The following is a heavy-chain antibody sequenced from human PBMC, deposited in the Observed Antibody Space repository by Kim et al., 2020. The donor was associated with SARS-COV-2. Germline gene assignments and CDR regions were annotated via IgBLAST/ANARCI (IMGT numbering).Heavy chain of an antibody. CDR3: ARDPDIVVVPAAFDY. D-gene: IGHD2-2*01. Sequence: GGSLRLSCAASGFTFSSYSMNWVRQAPGKGLEWVSSISSSSSYIYYADSVKGRFTISRDNAKNSLYLQMNSLRAEDTAVYYCARDPDIVVVPAAFDYWCQGTLVTVSS. CDR1: GFTFSSYS. V-gene: IGHV3-21*01. CDR2: ISSSSSYI. J-gene: IGHJ4*02.